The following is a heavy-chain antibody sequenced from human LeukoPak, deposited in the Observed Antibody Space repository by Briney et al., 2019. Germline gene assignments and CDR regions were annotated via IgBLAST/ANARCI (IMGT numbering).Heavy chain of an antibody. J-gene: IGHJ6*02. Sequence: GWSLRLSCAASGVTFSSSWMSWVRQAPGKGLEWVATIKQDGSEKYYVDFVKGRFSISSDNAKNSLYLQMNSLGGDDTAVYYCAGGTGMDVWGQGTTVTVSS. CDR1: GVTFSSSW. CDR3: AGGTGMDV. CDR2: IKQDGSEK. D-gene: IGHD1-1*01. V-gene: IGHV3-7*05.